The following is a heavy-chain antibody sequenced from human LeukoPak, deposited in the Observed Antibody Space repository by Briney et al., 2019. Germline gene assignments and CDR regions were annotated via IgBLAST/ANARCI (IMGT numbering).Heavy chain of an antibody. CDR2: ISAYNGNT. J-gene: IGHJ4*02. V-gene: IGHV1-18*01. CDR3: ARDEGYDSSGYTDY. CDR1: GYTFTSYG. Sequence: ASVKVSCKASGYTFTSYGISWVRQAPGQGLEWMGWISAYNGNTNYAQKLQGRVTMTTDTSTSTSYMELRSLRSDDTAVYYCARDEGYDSSGYTDYWGQGTLVTVSS. D-gene: IGHD3-22*01.